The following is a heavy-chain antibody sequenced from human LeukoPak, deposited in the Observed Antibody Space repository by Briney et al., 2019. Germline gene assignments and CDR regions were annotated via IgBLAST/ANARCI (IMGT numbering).Heavy chain of an antibody. V-gene: IGHV3-30*02. CDR2: IRYDGSNK. D-gene: IGHD2-2*01. J-gene: IGHJ4*02. CDR1: GFTFSSYS. Sequence: PGGSLRLSCAASGFTFSSYSMNWVRQAPGKGLEWVAFIRYDGSNKYYADSVKGRFTISRDNSKNTLYLQMNSLRAEDTAVYYCAKDRIVVVPAALDYWGQGTLVTVSS. CDR3: AKDRIVVVPAALDY.